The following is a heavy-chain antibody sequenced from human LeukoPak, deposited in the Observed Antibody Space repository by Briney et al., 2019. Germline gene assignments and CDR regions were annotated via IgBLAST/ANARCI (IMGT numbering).Heavy chain of an antibody. V-gene: IGHV3-30*19. D-gene: IGHD3-22*01. Sequence: GGSLRLSCVASGFTFSSNGMHWVRQAPGKGLEWVAVISYDGSNKYYADSVKGQFTISRDNSKNTLYLQMNSLRAEDTAVYYCARDFPGYDSSGYEGPFDYWGQGTLVTVSS. CDR3: ARDFPGYDSSGYEGPFDY. CDR1: GFTFSSNG. CDR2: ISYDGSNK. J-gene: IGHJ4*02.